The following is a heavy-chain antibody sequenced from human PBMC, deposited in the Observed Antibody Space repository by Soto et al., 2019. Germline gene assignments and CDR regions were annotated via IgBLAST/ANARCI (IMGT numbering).Heavy chain of an antibody. CDR1: GYTFSNYG. D-gene: IGHD2-2*01. J-gene: IGHJ4*02. CDR2: INAGNGNT. V-gene: IGHV1-3*01. Sequence: ASVKVSCKASGYTFSNYGIHWVRQAPGQRLEWMGLINAGNGNTKYSQNFQGRDTLTRDTSASTAYMELSSLRSEDTAVTTSPCWLFFDYWGQGTLVTVS. CDR3: PCWLFFDY.